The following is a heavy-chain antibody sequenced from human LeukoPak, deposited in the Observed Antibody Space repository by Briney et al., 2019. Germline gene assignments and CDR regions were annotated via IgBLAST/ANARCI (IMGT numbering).Heavy chain of an antibody. D-gene: IGHD2-2*02. CDR2: ISWNSGSI. Sequence: GGSLGLSCAASGFTFDDYAMHWVRQAPGKGLEWVSGISWNSGSIGYADSVKGRFTISRDNAKNSLYLQMNSLRAEDTALYYCAKAYCSSTSCYTFDYWGQGTLVTVSS. CDR1: GFTFDDYA. CDR3: AKAYCSSTSCYTFDY. J-gene: IGHJ4*02. V-gene: IGHV3-9*01.